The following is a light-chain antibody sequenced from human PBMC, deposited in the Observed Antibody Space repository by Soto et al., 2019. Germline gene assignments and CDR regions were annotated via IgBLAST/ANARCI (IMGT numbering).Light chain of an antibody. CDR2: AAS. J-gene: IGKJ4*01. Sequence: DIQMSQSPSSLSASVGDRVTITCRASQTISTNLNWYQWKPGKAPKFLIYAASSLHGGVPSRFSGSGSGTDFTLTISNLQPEDFATYLCQQSYSSPLTFGGGTKVEIK. CDR1: QTISTN. CDR3: QQSYSSPLT. V-gene: IGKV1-39*01.